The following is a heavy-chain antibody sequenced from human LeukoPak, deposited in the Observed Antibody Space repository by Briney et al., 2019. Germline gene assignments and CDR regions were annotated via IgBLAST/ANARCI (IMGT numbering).Heavy chain of an antibody. J-gene: IGHJ1*01. V-gene: IGHV1-69*05. CDR2: IIPIFGTA. CDR3: ARGQPYCGGDCYPEYFQH. Sequence: SVKVSCKASGGTFSSYAISWVRQAPGQGLEWMGGIIPIFGTANYAQKFQGRVTITTDESTSTAYMELSSLRSEDTAVYYCARGQPYCGGDCYPEYFQHWGQGTLVTVSS. D-gene: IGHD2-21*01. CDR1: GGTFSSYA.